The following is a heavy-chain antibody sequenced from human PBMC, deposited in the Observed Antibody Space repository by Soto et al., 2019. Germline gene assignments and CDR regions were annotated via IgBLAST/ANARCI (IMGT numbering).Heavy chain of an antibody. V-gene: IGHV4-34*01. J-gene: IGHJ1*01. Sequence: SETLSLTCAVYGGSFSGYYWSWIRQPPGKGLEWIGEINHSGSTNYNPSLKSRVTISVDTSKNQFSLKLSSVTAADTAVYYCARVGIVVVPAAMRNFQHWGQGTLVTVSS. CDR2: INHSGST. D-gene: IGHD2-2*03. CDR3: ARVGIVVVPAAMRNFQH. CDR1: GGSFSGYY.